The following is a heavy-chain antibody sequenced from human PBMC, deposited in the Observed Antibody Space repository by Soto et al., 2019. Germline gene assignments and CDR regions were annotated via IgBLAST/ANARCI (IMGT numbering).Heavy chain of an antibody. V-gene: IGHV1-3*01. Sequence: ASVKVSCKSSGYTFTSYAMHWVRQAPGQRLEWMGWINAGNGDTAYSQNFQGRVTFTRDTSARPVYMQLSSLRSEDTAVYYCARDTPPIGYCGSSSCNILGFWGQGALVTVSS. J-gene: IGHJ4*02. CDR3: ARDTPPIGYCGSSSCNILGF. CDR2: INAGNGDT. CDR1: GYTFTSYA. D-gene: IGHD2-2*02.